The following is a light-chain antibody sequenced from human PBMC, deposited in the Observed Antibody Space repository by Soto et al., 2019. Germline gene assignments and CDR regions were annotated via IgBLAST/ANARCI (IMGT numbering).Light chain of an antibody. CDR1: QSVSSSY. J-gene: IGKJ1*01. CDR2: GAS. V-gene: IGKV3-20*01. CDR3: QQYGSSSWT. Sequence: DIVLTQSPGTLSLSPGERATLSCRASQSVSSSYLAWYQQKPGQAPRLLIYGASSRATGIPGRFSGSGSGTDFTLTISRLEPDDFAVYYCQQYGSSSWTFGQGTKVESK.